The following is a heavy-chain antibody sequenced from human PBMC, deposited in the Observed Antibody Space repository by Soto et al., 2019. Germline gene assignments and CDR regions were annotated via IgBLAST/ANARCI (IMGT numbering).Heavy chain of an antibody. V-gene: IGHV2-5*02. D-gene: IGHD3-3*01. CDR1: GFSLTTSGVG. CDR2: IYWDDDK. CDR3: AHRVLRTVFGLVTTTAIYFDF. Sequence: QITLNESGPTVVSPTETLTLTCRFSGFSLTTSGVGVGWIRQSPGKAPEWLALIYWDDDKRYSASLKSRLTINKDTSKSQVVLTVSDLDPTDTATYYCAHRVLRTVFGLVTTTAIYFDFWGQGTPVAVSS. J-gene: IGHJ4*02.